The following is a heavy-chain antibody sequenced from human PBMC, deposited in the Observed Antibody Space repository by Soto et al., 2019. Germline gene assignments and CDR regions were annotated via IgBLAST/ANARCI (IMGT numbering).Heavy chain of an antibody. D-gene: IGHD4-17*01. V-gene: IGHV3-23*01. CDR3: AKDKRPDGDWDFDY. Sequence: EVQLSESGGDLAQPGGSLRLSCAASGFTVKSYTMSWVRQVPGKGLEWVSSIIGSDGSTYYADSVTGRFTITRDISKNPLYLQMNSLSVEDTAVYYCAKDKRPDGDWDFDYWGQGTLVTVSS. J-gene: IGHJ4*02. CDR1: GFTVKSYT. CDR2: IIGSDGST.